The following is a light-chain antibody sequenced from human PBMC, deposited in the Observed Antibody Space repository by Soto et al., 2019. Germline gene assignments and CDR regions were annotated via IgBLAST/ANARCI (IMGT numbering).Light chain of an antibody. V-gene: IGLV2-14*01. Sequence: QSVLTQPASVSGSPGQTITISCTGTSSDIGGYNAVSWYQHHPGKAPKLIIYEVTHRPSGVSDRFSASKSSNTASLTISGLQAEEEADYYCNSFRVSHLYVFGTGTKVTVL. CDR1: SSDIGGYNA. J-gene: IGLJ1*01. CDR2: EVT. CDR3: NSFRVSHLYV.